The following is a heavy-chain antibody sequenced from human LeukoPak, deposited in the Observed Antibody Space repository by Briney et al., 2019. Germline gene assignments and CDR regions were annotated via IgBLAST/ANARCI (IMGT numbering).Heavy chain of an antibody. CDR1: GGSISTYY. CDR3: ASGPESYYFDY. Sequence: PSETLSLTCSVSGGSISTYYYSWIRQPPGKELEWIGYVYYSGNTNYNPSLKSRVTISLDTSKNHLSLKMTFVTVADTAMYYCASGPESYYFDYWGQGALVTVSS. CDR2: VYYSGNT. J-gene: IGHJ4*02. V-gene: IGHV4-59*01.